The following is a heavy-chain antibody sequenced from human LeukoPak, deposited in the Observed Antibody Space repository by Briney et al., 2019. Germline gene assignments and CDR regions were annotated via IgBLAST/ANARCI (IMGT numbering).Heavy chain of an antibody. CDR1: GGTFSSYA. CDR3: VRGIVGAFDY. CDR2: IIPIFGTA. Sequence: GASVKVSCKASGGTFSSYAISWVRQAPGQGLEWMGGIIPIFGTANYAQKFQGRVTITTDESTSTAYMELSSLRSEDTAVYYCVRGIVGAFDYWGQGTLVTVSS. J-gene: IGHJ4*02. V-gene: IGHV1-69*05. D-gene: IGHD1-26*01.